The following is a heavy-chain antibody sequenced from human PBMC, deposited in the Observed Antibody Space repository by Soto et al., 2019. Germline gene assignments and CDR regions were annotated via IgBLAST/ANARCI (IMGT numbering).Heavy chain of an antibody. D-gene: IGHD6-13*01. CDR1: EFSFDDYA. CDR2: ITYTGVST. Sequence: EAQLLESGGDLVQPGGSLRLSCGASEFSFDDYAMSWVRQAPGKGLEWVSSITYTGVSTYYADSVKGRFTISRDNSKDTLYLQMNSLRAEDTDIYYCAKASVWYPYFDSWGQGTLVTVSS. V-gene: IGHV3-23*01. CDR3: AKASVWYPYFDS. J-gene: IGHJ4*02.